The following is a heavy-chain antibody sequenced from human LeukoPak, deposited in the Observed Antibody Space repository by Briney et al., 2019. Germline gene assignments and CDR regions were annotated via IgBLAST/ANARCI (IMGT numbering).Heavy chain of an antibody. CDR2: ISYDGSNE. D-gene: IGHD3-10*01. J-gene: IGHJ4*02. CDR3: ARVGYYASGPFSYFDY. Sequence: TGGSLRLSCAASGFTFSGYAMHWVRQAPGKGLEWVAVISYDGSNEYYADSVKGRFTISRDNSKNTPYLQMNSLSVEDTAVYYCARVGYYASGPFSYFDYWGQGTLVTVSS. V-gene: IGHV3-30-3*01. CDR1: GFTFSGYA.